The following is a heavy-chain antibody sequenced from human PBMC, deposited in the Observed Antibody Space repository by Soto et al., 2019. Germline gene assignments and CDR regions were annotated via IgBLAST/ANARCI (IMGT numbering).Heavy chain of an antibody. Sequence: EVQLVESGGGLVQPGGSLRLSCAASGFTVSNNYMRWVRQAPGKGLEWVSLIYSGGATYYADSVKGRFTISRDNSKNTLDLQMTSLRAEDTAVYYCARDGTYNWVGGQGILVTVSS. D-gene: IGHD1-1*01. CDR3: ARDGTYNWV. J-gene: IGHJ4*02. CDR2: IYSGGAT. CDR1: GFTVSNNY. V-gene: IGHV3-66*01.